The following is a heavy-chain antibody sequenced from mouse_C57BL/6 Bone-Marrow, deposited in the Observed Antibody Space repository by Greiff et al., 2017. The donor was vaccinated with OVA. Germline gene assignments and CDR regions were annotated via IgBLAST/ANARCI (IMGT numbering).Heavy chain of an antibody. CDR1: GFSLTSYG. D-gene: IGHD2-2*01. CDR3: ARDGYEGFAY. J-gene: IGHJ3*01. CDR2: IWSGGST. V-gene: IGHV2-2*01. Sequence: VQLQQSGPGLVQPSQSLSITCTVSGFSLTSYGVHWVRQSPGKGLEWLGVIWSGGSTDYNAAFISRLSISKDNSKSQVFFKMNSLQADDTAIYYCARDGYEGFAYWGQGTLVTVSA.